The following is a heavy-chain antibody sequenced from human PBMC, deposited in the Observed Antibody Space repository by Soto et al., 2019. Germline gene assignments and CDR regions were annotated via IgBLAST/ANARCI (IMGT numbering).Heavy chain of an antibody. CDR1: GYSFATYW. Sequence: GESLQISCKGSGYSFATYWIGWVRQMHGKVLEWMGMIYPGDSDTRYSPSDQGKVPISAEKSISTAYLQWSRLKASDTVMYFCARTKPSIIAAEGVAFDIWGQGIMVTVSS. V-gene: IGHV5-51*01. CDR2: IYPGDSDT. D-gene: IGHD6-25*01. CDR3: ARTKPSIIAAEGVAFDI. J-gene: IGHJ3*02.